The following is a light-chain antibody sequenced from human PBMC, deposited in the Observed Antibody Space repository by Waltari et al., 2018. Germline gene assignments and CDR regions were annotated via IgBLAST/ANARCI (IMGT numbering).Light chain of an antibody. CDR3: QQYYDTPYT. V-gene: IGKV4-1*01. CDR1: QSVLYSSNNKNY. Sequence: DIVMTQSPDSLAVSLGERATINCKSSQSVLYSSNNKNYLAWYQQKPGQPPKLLIYWASTRESGAPDRFSGSGSGTDFTLTISSLQAEDVAVYYCQQYYDTPYTFGQGTKLESK. J-gene: IGKJ2*01. CDR2: WAS.